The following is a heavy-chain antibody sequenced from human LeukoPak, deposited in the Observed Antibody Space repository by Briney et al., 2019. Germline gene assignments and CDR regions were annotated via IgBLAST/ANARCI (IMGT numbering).Heavy chain of an antibody. V-gene: IGHV3-48*03. CDR1: GFTFSSYE. J-gene: IGHJ5*02. CDR3: ARSMATITDWFDP. Sequence: PGGSLRLSCAASGFTFSSYEMNWVRQAPGKGLEWVSYISSSGSTIYYADSVKGRFTISRDNAKNSLYLQMNSLRAEDTAVYYCARSMATITDWFDPWGQGTLVTVSS. CDR2: ISSSGSTI. D-gene: IGHD5-24*01.